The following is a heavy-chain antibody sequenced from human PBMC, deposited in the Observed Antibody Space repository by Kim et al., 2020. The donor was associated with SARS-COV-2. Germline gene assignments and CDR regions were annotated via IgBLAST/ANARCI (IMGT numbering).Heavy chain of an antibody. CDR1: GDSLSSDY. D-gene: IGHD3-16*02. Sequence: SETLSLTCTVSGDSLSSDYWSWNRQPAGKGLEWIGRIYTIGRTNYNPSLQSRVTMSVDMSKNQFSLKLSSVTAADTAVYYCAIALGHWGQGTLVTVSS. CDR2: IYTIGRT. CDR3: AIALGH. J-gene: IGHJ4*02. V-gene: IGHV4-4*07.